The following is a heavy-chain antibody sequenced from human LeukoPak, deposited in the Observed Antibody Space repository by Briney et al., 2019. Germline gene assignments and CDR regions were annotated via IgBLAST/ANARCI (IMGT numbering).Heavy chain of an antibody. D-gene: IGHD6-13*01. CDR1: GFTFDDYA. J-gene: IGHJ4*02. CDR3: AKDIGYSSSYFDD. V-gene: IGHV3-9*01. CDR2: ISWNSGSI. Sequence: GGSLRLSCAASGFTFDDYAMHWVRQAPGKGLEWVSGISWNSGSIGYADSVKGRFTISRDNAKNSLYLQMNSLRAEDTALYYCAKDIGYSSSYFDDWGQGTLVTVSS.